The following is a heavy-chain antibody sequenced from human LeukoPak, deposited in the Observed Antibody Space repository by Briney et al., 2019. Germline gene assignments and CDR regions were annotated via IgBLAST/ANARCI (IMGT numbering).Heavy chain of an antibody. V-gene: IGHV3-7*01. J-gene: IGHJ4*02. D-gene: IGHD1-26*01. CDR1: GFTFISYW. CDR2: IKQDGSEK. Sequence: GGSLRLSCAASGFTFISYWLTWVRQAPGKGLEWVANIKQDGSEKYYVDSVKGRFTISRDNAKNSLYLQMNSLRAEDTAVYYCARDEAASGSPDYWGQGTLVTVFS. CDR3: ARDEAASGSPDY.